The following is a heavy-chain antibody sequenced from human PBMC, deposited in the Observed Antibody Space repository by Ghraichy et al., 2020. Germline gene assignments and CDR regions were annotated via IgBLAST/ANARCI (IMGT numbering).Heavy chain of an antibody. CDR3: ARDWAELRYFDWLPYFDS. D-gene: IGHD3-9*01. Sequence: SQTRSLTCAVYGGSFSGYYWSWIRQPPGKGLEWIGEINHSGSTNYNPSLKSRVTISVDTSKNQFSLKLSSVTAADTAVYYCARDWAELRYFDWLPYFDSWGQGTLVTVSS. V-gene: IGHV4-34*01. CDR2: INHSGST. J-gene: IGHJ4*02. CDR1: GGSFSGYY.